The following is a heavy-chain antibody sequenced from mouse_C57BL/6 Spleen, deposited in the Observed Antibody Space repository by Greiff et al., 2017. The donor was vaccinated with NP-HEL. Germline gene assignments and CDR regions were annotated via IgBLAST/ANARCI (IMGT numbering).Heavy chain of an antibody. D-gene: IGHD2-1*01. J-gene: IGHJ4*01. CDR2: IYPGDGDT. CDR1: GYAFSSSW. V-gene: IGHV1-82*01. Sequence: VQGVESGPELVKPGASVKISCKASGYAFSSSWMNWVQQRPGTGLEWIGRIYPGDGDTNYNGKFKGKATLTADKSSSTAYMQLSSLTSEDSAVDFCARHYGNYVDAMDYWGQGTTLTVSS. CDR3: ARHYGNYVDAMDY.